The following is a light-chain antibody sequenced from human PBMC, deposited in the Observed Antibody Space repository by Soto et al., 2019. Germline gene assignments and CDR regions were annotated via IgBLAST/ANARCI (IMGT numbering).Light chain of an antibody. V-gene: IGLV9-49*01. J-gene: IGLJ2*01. CDR2: VGNGGIVG. CDR3: GADHGSGSNFVVV. CDR1: SGYSNYT. Sequence: PVLTQPPSASASLGASVTLTCTLSSGYSNYTVDWYQQRPGKGPRFVMRVGNGGIVGSKGDGIPDRFSVLGSGLNRYLTIKNIQEEDESDYHCGADHGSGSNFVVVFGGGTKLTVL.